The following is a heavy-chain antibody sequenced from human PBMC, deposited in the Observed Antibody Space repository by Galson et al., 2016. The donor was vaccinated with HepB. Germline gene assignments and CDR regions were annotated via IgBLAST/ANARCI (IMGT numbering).Heavy chain of an antibody. CDR1: GCSVSSGRYF. CDR2: IDHSGST. J-gene: IGHJ2*01. V-gene: IGHV4-61*01. Sequence: SETLSPTCIVSGCSVSSGRYFCSWIRQPPGKGLEYIGYIDHSGSTNHNASLKRRVIISADTSSNQFYLNLTSVTTADTAVYYCARRKGYFDLWGRGTLVTVSS. CDR3: ARRKGYFDL.